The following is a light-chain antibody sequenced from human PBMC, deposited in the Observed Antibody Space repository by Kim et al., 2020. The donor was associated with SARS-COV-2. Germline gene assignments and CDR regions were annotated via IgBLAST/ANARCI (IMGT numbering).Light chain of an antibody. Sequence: QSALTQPASVSGSPGQSITISCTGTSSDVGGYNLVSWYQQHPGKAPKLMIYEVSKRPSGVSNRFSGSKSGNTASLTISGLQAEDEADYYCCTHAVFG. V-gene: IGLV2-23*02. CDR1: SSDVGGYNL. CDR3: CTHAV. CDR2: EVS. J-gene: IGLJ2*01.